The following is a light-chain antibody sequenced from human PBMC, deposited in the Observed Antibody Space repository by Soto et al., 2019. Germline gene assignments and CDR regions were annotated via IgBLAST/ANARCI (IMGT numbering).Light chain of an antibody. Sequence: DIQMTQSPSSLSASIGDRVTITCRASEGISNYVAWFQQKPGKVPKLLIYAASTLQSGVPSRFRGSGSGTDFTLTISSLQPDDVASYFCQKCDYLPIFGPGTTVDFK. J-gene: IGKJ3*01. V-gene: IGKV1-27*01. CDR1: EGISNY. CDR3: QKCDYLPI. CDR2: AAS.